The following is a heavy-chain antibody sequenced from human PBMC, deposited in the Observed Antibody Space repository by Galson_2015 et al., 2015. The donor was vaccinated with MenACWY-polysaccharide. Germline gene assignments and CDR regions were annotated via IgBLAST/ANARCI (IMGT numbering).Heavy chain of an antibody. CDR2: ISSGGTI. CDR3: ARVLKGLVGATPDY. J-gene: IGHJ4*02. CDR1: GFSFNTYW. V-gene: IGHV3-48*02. D-gene: IGHD1-26*01. Sequence: SLRLSCAASGFSFNTYWMHWVRHAPGKGLEWVSYISSGGTIYYADSVKGRFTISRDNAKNSLYLQMNSPRDDDTAVYYCARVLKGLVGATPDYWGQGTLVTVSS.